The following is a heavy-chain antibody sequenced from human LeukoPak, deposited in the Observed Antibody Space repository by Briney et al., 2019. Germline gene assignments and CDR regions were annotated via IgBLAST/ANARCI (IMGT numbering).Heavy chain of an antibody. V-gene: IGHV4-30-4*01. CDR3: AREERGRAAVTGIRWYAFDV. J-gene: IGHJ3*01. CDR2: IYYSGST. Sequence: PSQTLSLTCTVSGGSVSSGDSYCSWIRRPPGKGLEWVGYIYYSGSTYYNPSLKSRVTILVDMSENQVSLHLSSVTAADTAVYFCAREERGRAAVTGIRWYAFDVWGQGTRVTVSS. D-gene: IGHD2-21*02. CDR1: GGSVSSGDSY.